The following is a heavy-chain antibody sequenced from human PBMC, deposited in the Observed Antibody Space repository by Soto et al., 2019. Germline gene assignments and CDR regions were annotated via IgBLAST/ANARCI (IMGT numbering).Heavy chain of an antibody. CDR1: GGSMSENDYY. D-gene: IGHD3-10*02. CDR2: IYDTWTT. Sequence: QVQLQEAGPGLVRPSQTLSLTCTVAGGSMSENDYYWSWLRQSPGQGLQWIGYIYDTWTTSYSPSLMSRVTMSADTSRNLFCMKLTSVTAADTALYFCARGIVRGGFDIWGQGTLVTVSS. V-gene: IGHV4-30-4*01. CDR3: ARGIVRGGFDI. J-gene: IGHJ3*02.